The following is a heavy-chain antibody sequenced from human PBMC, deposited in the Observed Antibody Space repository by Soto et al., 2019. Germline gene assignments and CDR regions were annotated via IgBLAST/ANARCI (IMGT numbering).Heavy chain of an antibody. CDR1: GLTLSTYD. V-gene: IGHV3-13*01. D-gene: IGHD3-16*01. CDR2: LSYAGDT. CDR3: AICPPSAWGYYYMDV. J-gene: IGHJ6*03. Sequence: GSLRLSCAASGLTLSTYDMHWVRQATVKGLEWVAALSYAGDTYYPGSVKGRFTVSREGAKNSLYLQMNSLTAGDTAVYYCAICPPSAWGYYYMDVWGKGSKVTVYS.